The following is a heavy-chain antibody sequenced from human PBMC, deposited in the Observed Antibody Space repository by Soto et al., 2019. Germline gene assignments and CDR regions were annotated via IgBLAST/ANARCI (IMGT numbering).Heavy chain of an antibody. CDR3: AKVESSYYYGSGSRHFDY. CDR2: ISYDGSNK. J-gene: IGHJ4*02. Sequence: GGSLRLSCAASGFTFSDYYMSWIRQAPGKGLEWVAVISYDGSNKYYADSVKGRFTISRDNSKNTLYLQMNSLRAEDTAVYYCAKVESSYYYGSGSRHFDYWGQGTLVTVSS. D-gene: IGHD3-10*01. V-gene: IGHV3-30*18. CDR1: GFTFSDYY.